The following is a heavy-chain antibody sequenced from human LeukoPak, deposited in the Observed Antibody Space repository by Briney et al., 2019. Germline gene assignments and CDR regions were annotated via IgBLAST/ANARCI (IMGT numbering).Heavy chain of an antibody. J-gene: IGHJ4*02. D-gene: IGHD5-24*01. Sequence: NPGGSLRLSCAASGFTFSSYSMNWVRLAPGKGLEWVSSISSSSSYIYYADSVKGRFTISRDNAKNSLYLQMNSLRAEDTAVYYCARLGDGYNLIDYWGQGTLVTVSS. CDR3: ARLGDGYNLIDY. CDR2: ISSSSSYI. CDR1: GFTFSSYS. V-gene: IGHV3-21*01.